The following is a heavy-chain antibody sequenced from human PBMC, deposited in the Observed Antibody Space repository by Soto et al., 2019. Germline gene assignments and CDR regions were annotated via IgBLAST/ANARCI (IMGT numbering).Heavy chain of an antibody. J-gene: IGHJ4*02. Sequence: QVQLQESGPGLVKPSETLSLTCTVSGGSISSYYWSWIRQPPGKGLEWIGYIHYSGSTNYNPSLKSRVTLPVDTSENQFSLKLSSVTAADTAVYYCAREGPRAVAGMFDYWGQGTLVTVSS. D-gene: IGHD6-19*01. CDR3: AREGPRAVAGMFDY. CDR2: IHYSGST. CDR1: GGSISSYY. V-gene: IGHV4-59*01.